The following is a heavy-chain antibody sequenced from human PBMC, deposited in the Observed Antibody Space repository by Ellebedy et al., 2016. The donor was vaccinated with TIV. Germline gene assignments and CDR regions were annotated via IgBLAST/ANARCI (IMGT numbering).Heavy chain of an antibody. V-gene: IGHV5-51*01. CDR1: GYRFTSYW. Sequence: GESLKISCKGSGYRFTSYWIAWVRQMPGKGLEWMGIIYPGDSDTRYSPSFQGQVTISADKSISTAYLQWSSLKASDTAMYYCARHKATGTSALNYWGQGTLVTVSS. J-gene: IGHJ4*02. CDR2: IYPGDSDT. CDR3: ARHKATGTSALNY. D-gene: IGHD1-7*01.